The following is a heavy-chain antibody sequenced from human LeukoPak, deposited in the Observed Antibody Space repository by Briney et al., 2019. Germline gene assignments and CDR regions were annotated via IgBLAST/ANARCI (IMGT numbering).Heavy chain of an antibody. J-gene: IGHJ4*02. V-gene: IGHV3-21*01. Sequence: GGSLRLSCAASGFTFSSYSMNWVRQAPGKGLEWVSSISSSSSYIYYADSVKGRFTISRDNAKNSLYLQMNSLGAEDTAVYYCAKDSIVVVPAAMTGGGDYWGQGTLVTVSS. D-gene: IGHD2-2*01. CDR3: AKDSIVVVPAAMTGGGDY. CDR2: ISSSSSYI. CDR1: GFTFSSYS.